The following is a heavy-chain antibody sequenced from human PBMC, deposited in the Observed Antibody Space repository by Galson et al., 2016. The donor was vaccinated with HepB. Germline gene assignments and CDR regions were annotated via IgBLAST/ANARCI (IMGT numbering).Heavy chain of an antibody. Sequence: SLRLSCAASGFSVNTYSMHWVRQAPGKGLEWVAAITSAGDKQYYTDSGRGRFTISRDNSNNMMYLQMNSLRPEDTSVYYCARDAIGRGSGGYSAFDYWGQGTLVAVSS. D-gene: IGHD1-26*01. CDR3: ARDAIGRGSGGYSAFDY. V-gene: IGHV3-30*04. CDR2: ITSAGDKQ. CDR1: GFSVNTYS. J-gene: IGHJ4*02.